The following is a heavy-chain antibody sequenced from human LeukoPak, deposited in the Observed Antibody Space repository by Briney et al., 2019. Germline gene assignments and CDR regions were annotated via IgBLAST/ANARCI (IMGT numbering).Heavy chain of an antibody. D-gene: IGHD1-1*01. J-gene: IGHJ3*02. Sequence: PGGSLRLSCAASGFTFSSYEMNWVRQAPGKGLEWVSYISSSSSTTYYADSVKGRFTISRDNAKNSLYLQMNSLRAEDTAVYYCAGGSGDRDIWGQGTMVTVSS. CDR2: ISSSSSTT. CDR3: AGGSGDRDI. CDR1: GFTFSSYE. V-gene: IGHV3-48*01.